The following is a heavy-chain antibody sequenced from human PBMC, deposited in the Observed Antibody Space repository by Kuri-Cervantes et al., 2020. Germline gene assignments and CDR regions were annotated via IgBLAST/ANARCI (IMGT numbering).Heavy chain of an antibody. J-gene: IGHJ3*02. D-gene: IGHD6-13*01. Sequence: GESLKISCAAAGFSFGEHGMSWVRQAPGKGLEWVSLISWDGGSTYYADSVKGRFTISRDNSKNSLYLQMNSLRAEDTAVYYCARVSAAGPDAFDIWGQGTMVTVSS. CDR3: ARVSAAGPDAFDI. V-gene: IGHV3-43D*04. CDR1: GFSFGEHG. CDR2: ISWDGGST.